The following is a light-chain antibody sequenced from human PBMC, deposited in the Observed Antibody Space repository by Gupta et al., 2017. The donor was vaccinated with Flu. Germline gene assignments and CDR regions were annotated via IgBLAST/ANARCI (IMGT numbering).Light chain of an antibody. CDR2: VNSDGSH. Sequence: QLVLTQSPSASASLGASVKLTCTLNSGHSSYAITWHQQQPEKGPRHLMKVNSDGSHSKGDGIPDLFSGSSSGAERYLTISSLQSEDEADYYCQSWATGTVVFGGGTKLTVL. V-gene: IGLV4-69*01. CDR3: QSWATGTVV. CDR1: SGHSSYA. J-gene: IGLJ2*01.